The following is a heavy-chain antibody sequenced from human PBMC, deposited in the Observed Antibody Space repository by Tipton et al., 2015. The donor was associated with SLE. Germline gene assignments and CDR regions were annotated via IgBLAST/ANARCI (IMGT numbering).Heavy chain of an antibody. CDR3: AKVDGATGRDS. CDR1: GGSISSDRYY. CDR2: IHTSGST. Sequence: TLSLTCTVSGGSISSDRYYWSWTRQPAGKGLEWIGHIHTSGSTKYNPSLKRRVTISVDTSKNQVSLRLSSVTAADTAVYYCAKVDGATGRDSWGQGTLVTVSS. V-gene: IGHV4-61*09. J-gene: IGHJ4*02. D-gene: IGHD5-12*01.